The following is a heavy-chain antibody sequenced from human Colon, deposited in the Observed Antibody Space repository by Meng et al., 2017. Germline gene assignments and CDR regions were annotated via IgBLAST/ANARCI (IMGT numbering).Heavy chain of an antibody. Sequence: SVKVSCKASGGTFSSYAISWVRQAPGQGLEWMGVITPVFGAAIYAPKFQGRVTITADESTSTAYMELSSLRSEDTAVYYCARVDYDSSGYFSSYFHGLDVWGHGTTVTVSS. CDR2: ITPVFGAA. CDR1: GGTFSSYA. V-gene: IGHV1-69*13. CDR3: ARVDYDSSGYFSSYFHGLDV. J-gene: IGHJ6*02. D-gene: IGHD3-22*01.